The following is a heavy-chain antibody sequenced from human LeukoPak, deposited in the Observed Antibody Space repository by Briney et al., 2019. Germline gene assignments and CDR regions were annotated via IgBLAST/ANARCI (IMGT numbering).Heavy chain of an antibody. D-gene: IGHD1-26*01. CDR3: ARDPLVGTTTEFDY. CDR2: INPNSGGT. V-gene: IGHV1-2*02. Sequence: ASVKVSCKTSGYMFIAYAIHWVRQAPGQGLEWMGWINPNSGGTNYAQKSQGRVIMTRDTSTRTVYMELSRLTSDDTAVYCCARDPLVGTTTEFDYWGQGTLVTVSS. CDR1: GYMFIAYA. J-gene: IGHJ4*02.